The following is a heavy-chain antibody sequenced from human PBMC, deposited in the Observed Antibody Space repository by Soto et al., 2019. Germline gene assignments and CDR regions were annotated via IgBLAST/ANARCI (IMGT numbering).Heavy chain of an antibody. CDR2: IHGRGTT. CDR3: ARSGNTYGSPFDY. D-gene: IGHD5-18*01. J-gene: IGHJ4*02. V-gene: IGHV3-66*01. Sequence: GGSLRLSCAASGFIVTTNYMSWVRQVPGKGLEWVSIIHGRGTTFYADSVKGRFTISRDTSENTLNLQMNGLSAEDTAVYYCARSGNTYGSPFDYWGQGTLVTVSS. CDR1: GFIVTTNY.